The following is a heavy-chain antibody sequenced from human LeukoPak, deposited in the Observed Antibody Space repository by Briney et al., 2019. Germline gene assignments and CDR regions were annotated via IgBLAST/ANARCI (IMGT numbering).Heavy chain of an antibody. CDR2: IKSKTDGGTT. J-gene: IGHJ4*02. V-gene: IGHV3-15*01. Sequence: GGSLRLSRAVSGFTFSNAWMSWVRQAPGKGLEWVGRIKSKTDGGTTDYAAPVKGRFTISRDDSKNTLYLQMNSLKTEDTAVYYCTTDPDIVGAPGSFDYWGQGTLVTVSS. D-gene: IGHD1-26*01. CDR1: GFTFSNAW. CDR3: TTDPDIVGAPGSFDY.